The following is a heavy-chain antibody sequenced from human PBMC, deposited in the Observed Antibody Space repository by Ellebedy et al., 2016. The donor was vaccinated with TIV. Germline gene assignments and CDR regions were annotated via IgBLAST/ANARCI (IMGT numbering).Heavy chain of an antibody. Sequence: PGGSLRLSCAASGFTFSDYVMAWVRQVPGRGLEWVSAVAESDGRTFYADSVKGRFSISRDNFQNTLFLHMHSLAAGDTAIYYCTKRADNWGFFDFWGHGTLVTVSS. CDR3: TKRADNWGFFDF. D-gene: IGHD1-1*01. V-gene: IGHV3-23*01. J-gene: IGHJ4*01. CDR1: GFTFSDYV. CDR2: VAESDGRT.